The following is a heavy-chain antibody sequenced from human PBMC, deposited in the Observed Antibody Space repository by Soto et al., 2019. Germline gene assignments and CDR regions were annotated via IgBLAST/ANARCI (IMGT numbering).Heavy chain of an antibody. D-gene: IGHD6-13*01. CDR1: GGTFSSYT. CDR2: IIPILGIA. CDR3: ASACTYSSSWYN. J-gene: IGHJ4*02. V-gene: IGHV1-69*02. Sequence: GASVKVSCKASGGTFSSYTISWVRQAPGQGLEWMGRIIPILGIANYAQKFQGRVTITADKSTSTAYMELSSLRSEDTAVYYCASACTYSSSWYNWGQGTLVTVSS.